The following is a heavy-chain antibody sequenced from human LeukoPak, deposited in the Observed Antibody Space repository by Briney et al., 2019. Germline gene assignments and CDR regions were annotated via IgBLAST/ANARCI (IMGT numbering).Heavy chain of an antibody. CDR2: IYYSGST. D-gene: IGHD4-23*01. V-gene: IGHV4-59*01. CDR1: GGSISSYY. CDR3: ARSQRWFDY. J-gene: IGHJ4*02. Sequence: SETLSLTCTVSGGSISSYYWSWIRQPPGKGLEWIGYIYYSGSTNYNPALKSRVTISVDTSKNQFSLKLSSVTAADTAVYYCARSQRWFDYWGQGTLVTVSS.